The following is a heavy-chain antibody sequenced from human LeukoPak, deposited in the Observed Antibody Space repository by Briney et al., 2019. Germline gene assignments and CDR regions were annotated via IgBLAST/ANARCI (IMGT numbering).Heavy chain of an antibody. D-gene: IGHD3-10*01. J-gene: IGHJ5*01. CDR2: INHSGST. Sequence: SETLSLTCAVYGGSFSDYYWTWIRQPPGKGLEWIGEINHSGSTKYKASLKSRVTISVDTSKNQFSLRPTSVTAADTAVYYCARGPPPGATAYGVVDSWAQGTLVFVSS. CDR1: GGSFSDYY. CDR3: ARGPPPGATAYGVVDS. V-gene: IGHV4-34*01.